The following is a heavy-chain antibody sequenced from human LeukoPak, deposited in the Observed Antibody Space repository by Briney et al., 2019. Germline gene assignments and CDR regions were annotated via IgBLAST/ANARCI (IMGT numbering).Heavy chain of an antibody. CDR2: ISYDGSNK. J-gene: IGHJ6*02. V-gene: IGHV3-30*18. Sequence: GGSLRLSCAASGFTVSSNYISWVRQAPGKGLEWVAVISYDGSNKYYADSVKGRFTISRDNSKNTLYLQMNSLRAEDTAVYYCAKELGSSWLYYYYYGMDVWGQGTTVTVSS. D-gene: IGHD6-13*01. CDR3: AKELGSSWLYYYYYGMDV. CDR1: GFTVSSNY.